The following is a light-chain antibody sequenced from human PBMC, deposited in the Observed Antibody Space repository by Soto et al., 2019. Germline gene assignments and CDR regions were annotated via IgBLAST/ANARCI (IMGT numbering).Light chain of an antibody. CDR1: QTITYY. CDR3: QQSFAILKT. J-gene: IGKJ2*01. Sequence: DIQMTQSPSSLSASVGDRVTITCRASQTITYYVNWYQQKPGGAPKLLIYAASNLQSGVPSRFSCSGSGQDLALRTSSLQLEDLATYHCQQSFAILKTVGQRTQVDIK. V-gene: IGKV1-39*01. CDR2: AAS.